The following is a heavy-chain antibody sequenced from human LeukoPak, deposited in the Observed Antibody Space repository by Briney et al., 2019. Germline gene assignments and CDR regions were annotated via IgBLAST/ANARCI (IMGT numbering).Heavy chain of an antibody. CDR2: KYYSGSA. CDR3: ATSYCSGISCLDVFNM. V-gene: IGHV4-31*03. CDR1: GVSVSDGRYY. D-gene: IGHD2-2*01. Sequence: SETLSLTCNVSGVSVSDGRYYWTWIRQHPGKGLEWIGYKYYSGSAKYNPSLKSRLTISIDTSKNQFSLQLSSVTAADTATYYCATSYCSGISCLDVFNMWGQGTRVTVSS. J-gene: IGHJ3*02.